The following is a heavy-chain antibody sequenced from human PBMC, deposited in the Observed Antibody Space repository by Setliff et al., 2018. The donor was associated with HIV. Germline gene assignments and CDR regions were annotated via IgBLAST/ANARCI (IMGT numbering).Heavy chain of an antibody. V-gene: IGHV3-7*01. Sequence: PGGSLRLSCAASGFTFSDYYMSWIRQAPGVGLEWVADIKSDGSEKYYVDSVKGRFTISRDNAKNSLYLQMNSLRADDMAIYYCARYGGSGTFYYFEYWGQGTQVTVSS. CDR1: GFTFSDYY. CDR2: IKSDGSEK. CDR3: ARYGGSGTFYYFEY. D-gene: IGHD3-10*01. J-gene: IGHJ4*02.